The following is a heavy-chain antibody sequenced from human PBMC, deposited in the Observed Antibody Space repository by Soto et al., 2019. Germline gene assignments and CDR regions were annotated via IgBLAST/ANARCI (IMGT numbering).Heavy chain of an antibody. Sequence: PGGSLRGYCAASGLTFSDYYMSCIRQDPGKGLEWVSYISSSGSTIYYADSVKGRFTISRDNAKNSLHLQMNSLRAEDTAVYYCARDRFWSSGWSTRGRFDYWGQVTLVTVSS. CDR1: GLTFSDYY. V-gene: IGHV3-11*01. D-gene: IGHD6-19*01. CDR3: ARDRFWSSGWSTRGRFDY. J-gene: IGHJ4*02. CDR2: ISSSGSTI.